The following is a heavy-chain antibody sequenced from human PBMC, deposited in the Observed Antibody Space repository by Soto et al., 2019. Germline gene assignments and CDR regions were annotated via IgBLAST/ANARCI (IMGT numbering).Heavy chain of an antibody. D-gene: IGHD3-10*01. CDR1: GFTFTRYS. Sequence: EVQLVESGGGLVKPGGSLRLSCAASGFTFTRYSMNWVRQAPGKGLEWVSSISSTTNYIYYGDSMKGRFTISRDNAKNSLYREMNTWRAEDTVVYSGGGEPEALPSNFDYWGKGPLVTVPS. CDR3: GGEPEALPSNFDY. V-gene: IGHV3-21*06. J-gene: IGHJ4*02. CDR2: ISSTTNYI.